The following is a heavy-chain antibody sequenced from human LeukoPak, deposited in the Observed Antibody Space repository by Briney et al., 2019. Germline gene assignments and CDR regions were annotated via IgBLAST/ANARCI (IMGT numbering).Heavy chain of an antibody. J-gene: IGHJ3*02. CDR2: IIPIFGTA. D-gene: IGHD1-26*01. CDR1: GGTFSSYA. CDR3: ARDCPELPCSGAFDI. V-gene: IGHV1-69*13. Sequence: SVKVSCKASGGTFSSYAISWVRQAPGQGLEWMGGIIPIFGTANYAQKFQGRVTITADESTSTAYMELSSLRSEDTAVYYCARDCPELPCSGAFDIWGQGAMVTVSS.